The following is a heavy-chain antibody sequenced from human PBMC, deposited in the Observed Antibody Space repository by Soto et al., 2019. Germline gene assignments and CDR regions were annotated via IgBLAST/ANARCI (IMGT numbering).Heavy chain of an antibody. D-gene: IGHD3-3*01. Sequence: GGSLRLSCAASGFTFSSYAMSWVRQAPGKGLEWVSAISGSGGSTYYADSVKGRFTISRGNSKNTLYLQMNSLRAEDTAVYYCAKDGGDFWSGSLVMDVCGQGTTVTVSS. V-gene: IGHV3-23*01. J-gene: IGHJ6*02. CDR2: ISGSGGST. CDR3: AKDGGDFWSGSLVMDV. CDR1: GFTFSSYA.